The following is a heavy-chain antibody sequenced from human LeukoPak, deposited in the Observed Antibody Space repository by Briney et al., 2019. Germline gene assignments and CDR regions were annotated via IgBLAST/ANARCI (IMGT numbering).Heavy chain of an antibody. Sequence: ASVKVSCKASGYTFTNYGISWMRQAPGQGLEWMGWISAYNGHTKYAQKFQGGVTMTTDTSTSTAYMELRSLRSDDTAVYYCARRWFFDYWGQGTLVTVSS. V-gene: IGHV1-18*01. CDR3: ARRWFFDY. D-gene: IGHD3-9*01. CDR2: ISAYNGHT. J-gene: IGHJ4*02. CDR1: GYTFTNYG.